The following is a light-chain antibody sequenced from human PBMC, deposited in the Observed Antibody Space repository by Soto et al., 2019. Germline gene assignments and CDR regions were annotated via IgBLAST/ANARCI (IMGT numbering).Light chain of an antibody. Sequence: QSALTQPASVSGSPGQSITISCTGTSRDVGGYNYVSWYQPHPDRAPKVMIYEVSNRPSGVSNRFSGSKSGNTASLTISGLQAEDEADYYCSSFTSSSTLVVFGAGTKVTVL. V-gene: IGLV2-14*01. CDR1: SRDVGGYNY. J-gene: IGLJ1*01. CDR2: EVS. CDR3: SSFTSSSTLVV.